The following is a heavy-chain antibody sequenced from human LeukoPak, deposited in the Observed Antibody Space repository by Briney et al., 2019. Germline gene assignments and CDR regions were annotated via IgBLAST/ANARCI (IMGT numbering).Heavy chain of an antibody. D-gene: IGHD6-13*01. CDR1: GPSISSYC. V-gene: IGHV4-59*01. J-gene: IGHJ4*02. CDR3: ARGRSSWYPVDY. Sequence: PSETLSLACTVSGPSISSYCWSWVRQPPGKGLEWIGYIYYSGSTNYNPSLKSRVTISVDTSKNQFSLKLSSVTAADTAVYYCARGRSSWYPVDYWGQGTLVTVSS. CDR2: IYYSGST.